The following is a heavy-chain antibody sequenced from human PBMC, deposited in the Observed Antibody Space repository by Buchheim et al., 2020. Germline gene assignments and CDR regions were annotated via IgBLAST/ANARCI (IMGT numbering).Heavy chain of an antibody. V-gene: IGHV3-48*02. CDR1: GFTFSSYG. CDR2: ISSSSSTI. Sequence: EVQLVESGGGLVQPGGSLRLSCAASGFTFSSYGMNWVRQAPGKGLEWVSYISSSSSTIYYADSVKGRFTISRDNAKNSLYLQMNSLRDEDTALYYCARAPGCSYTGCYKPDGYWGQGTL. CDR3: ARAPGCSYTGCYKPDGY. D-gene: IGHD2-2*02. J-gene: IGHJ4*02.